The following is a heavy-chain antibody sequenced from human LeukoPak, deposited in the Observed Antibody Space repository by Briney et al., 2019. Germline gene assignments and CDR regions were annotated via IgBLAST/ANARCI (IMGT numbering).Heavy chain of an antibody. D-gene: IGHD5-18*01. CDR3: AREYSYGRSYYYYYGMDV. CDR1: GYTFTSYA. Sequence: ASVKVSCKASGYTFTSYAMHWVRQAPGQRLEWMGWINAGNGNTKYSQKFQGRVAMTRDTSISTAYMELSRLRSDDTAVYYCAREYSYGRSYYYYYGMDVWGQGTTVTVSS. J-gene: IGHJ6*02. CDR2: INAGNGNT. V-gene: IGHV1-3*01.